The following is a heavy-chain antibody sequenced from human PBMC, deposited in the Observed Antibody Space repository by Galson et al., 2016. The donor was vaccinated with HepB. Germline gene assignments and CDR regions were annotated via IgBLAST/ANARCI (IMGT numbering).Heavy chain of an antibody. V-gene: IGHV1-69*13. J-gene: IGHJ4*02. CDR3: ARIGGYYDRSPNYTLGY. Sequence: SVKASCKASGGTFPYYEISWVRQAPGQGLEWMGGLIPIFGTPDYAQKFLGRITITADESTNTAYMELSSLRSEDTAVYYCARIGGYYDRSPNYTLGYWGQGTLVTVSS. D-gene: IGHD3-22*01. CDR1: GGTFPYYE. CDR2: LIPIFGTP.